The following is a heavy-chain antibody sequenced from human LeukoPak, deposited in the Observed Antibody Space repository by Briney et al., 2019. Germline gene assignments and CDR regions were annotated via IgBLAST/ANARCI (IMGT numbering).Heavy chain of an antibody. CDR2: ISCSSTYI. Sequence: GGSLRLSCAASGFTFSNYSMNWVRQAPGKGLEWVSSISCSSTYIYYADSVKGRFTISRDNAKISLYLQMNSLRAEDTAVYYCASDHCTNGVCYTDYFDYWGRGTLVTVSS. V-gene: IGHV3-21*01. D-gene: IGHD2-8*01. CDR3: ASDHCTNGVCYTDYFDY. CDR1: GFTFSNYS. J-gene: IGHJ4*02.